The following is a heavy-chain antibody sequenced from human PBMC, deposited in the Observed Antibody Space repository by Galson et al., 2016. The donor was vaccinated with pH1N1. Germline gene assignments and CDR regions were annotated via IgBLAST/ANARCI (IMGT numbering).Heavy chain of an antibody. CDR3: ARGNPPTSGSDYFDF. CDR1: GFNFKNYG. CDR2: IWHDGSDQ. V-gene: IGHV3-33*01. D-gene: IGHD1-26*01. Sequence: SLRLSCAVSGFNFKNYGMHWVRQAPGKGLEWLVVIWHDGSDQYYADSVKGRFTISRDDSKNTVFLQMNSLRVEDTAVYYCARGNPPTSGSDYFDFWGPGTVVTVSS. J-gene: IGHJ4*02.